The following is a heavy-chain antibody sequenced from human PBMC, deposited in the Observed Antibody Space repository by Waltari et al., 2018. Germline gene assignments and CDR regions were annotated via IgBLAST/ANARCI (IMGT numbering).Heavy chain of an antibody. D-gene: IGHD6-19*01. J-gene: IGHJ4*02. CDR2: MNPNSGNT. V-gene: IGHV1-8*03. Sequence: VQLVQSGAEVKKPGASVKVSCKASGYTFTSYDINWVRQATGQGLEWMGWMNPNSGNTGYAQKFQGRVTITRNTSISTAYMELSSLRSEDTAVYYCARGRYSSGWYRYYFDYWGQGTLVTVSS. CDR3: ARGRYSSGWYRYYFDY. CDR1: GYTFTSYD.